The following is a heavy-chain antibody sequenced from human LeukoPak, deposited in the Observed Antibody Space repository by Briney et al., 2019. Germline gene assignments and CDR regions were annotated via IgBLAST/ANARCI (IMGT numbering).Heavy chain of an antibody. CDR3: ARGGEHIVVVTATDPLDY. CDR1: GFTFSNHW. D-gene: IGHD2-21*02. Sequence: PGGSLRLSCAASGFTFSNHWMTWVRQAPGKGLEWVANVKHDGSEKYYADSVKGRFTISRDNSKNTLYLQMNSLRAEDTAVYYCARGGEHIVVVTATDPLDYWGQGTLVTVSS. V-gene: IGHV3-7*01. CDR2: VKHDGSEK. J-gene: IGHJ4*02.